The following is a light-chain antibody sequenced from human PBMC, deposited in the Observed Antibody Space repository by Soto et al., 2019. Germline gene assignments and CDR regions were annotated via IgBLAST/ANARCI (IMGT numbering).Light chain of an antibody. CDR3: QHRMNWPLT. Sequence: EIVMTQSPATLSVYTGERATLSCRASQNVGSDLAWFQQKPGQAPRLLIYDASTRATGIPARFSGSGSGTDFTLTISSLEPEDFAVYYCQHRMNWPLTFGQGTRLEIK. J-gene: IGKJ5*01. V-gene: IGKV3-11*01. CDR2: DAS. CDR1: QNVGSD.